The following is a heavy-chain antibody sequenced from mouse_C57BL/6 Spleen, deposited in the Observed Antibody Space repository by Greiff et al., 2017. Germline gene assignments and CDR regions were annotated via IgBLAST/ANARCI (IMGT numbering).Heavy chain of an antibody. J-gene: IGHJ1*03. CDR1: GFTFSSYG. CDR3: ARPYYGSSHWYFDV. D-gene: IGHD1-1*01. Sequence: EVQLVESGGDLVKPGGSLKLSCAASGFTFSSYGMSWVRQTPDKRLEWVATISSGGSYTYYPDSVKGRFTISRDNAKNTLYLQMSSLKSEDTAMYYCARPYYGSSHWYFDVWGTGTTVTVSS. V-gene: IGHV5-6*01. CDR2: ISSGGSYT.